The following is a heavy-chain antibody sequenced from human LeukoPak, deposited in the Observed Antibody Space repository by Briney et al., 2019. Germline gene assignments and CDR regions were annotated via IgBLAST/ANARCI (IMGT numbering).Heavy chain of an antibody. V-gene: IGHV3-23*01. CDR1: GFTFSSYG. CDR3: AKGAAVAGSGSYYFDY. Sequence: PGGSLRLSCAASGFTFSSYGMSWVRQAPGKGLEWVSTISGRVGSTYYADSVKGRFTISRDNSKNTLFLQMSSLRAEVTAVYYCAKGAAVAGSGSYYFDYWGQGTLVTVSS. D-gene: IGHD6-19*01. CDR2: ISGRVGST. J-gene: IGHJ4*02.